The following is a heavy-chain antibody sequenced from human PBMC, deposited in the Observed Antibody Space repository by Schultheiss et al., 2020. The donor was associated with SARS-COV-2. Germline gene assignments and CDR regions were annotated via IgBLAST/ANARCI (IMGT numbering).Heavy chain of an antibody. D-gene: IGHD2-2*01. J-gene: IGHJ4*02. V-gene: IGHV3-9*01. CDR2: ISWNSGSI. Sequence: GGSLRLSCAASGFTFSSYAMSWVRQAPGKGLEWVSGISWNSGSIGYADSVKGRFTISRDNAKNSLYLQMNSLRAEDTALYYCAKMGYCSSTSCHALDYWGQGTLVTVSS. CDR3: AKMGYCSSTSCHALDY. CDR1: GFTFSSYA.